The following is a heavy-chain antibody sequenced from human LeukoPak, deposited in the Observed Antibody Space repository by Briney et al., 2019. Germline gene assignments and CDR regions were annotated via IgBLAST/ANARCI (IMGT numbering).Heavy chain of an antibody. CDR2: ITWDGDST. CDR1: GFTFDESA. Sequence: GGSLRLSCTASGFTFDESAMHWVRQAPGKGLEWVSVITWDGDSTYYADSVKGRFTIYRDNSKDSLYLQMNSLRAEDTALYYCTKGRNSGAPYYYYMDVWGKGTTVTVSS. D-gene: IGHD3-10*01. V-gene: IGHV3-43D*03. J-gene: IGHJ6*03. CDR3: TKGRNSGAPYYYYMDV.